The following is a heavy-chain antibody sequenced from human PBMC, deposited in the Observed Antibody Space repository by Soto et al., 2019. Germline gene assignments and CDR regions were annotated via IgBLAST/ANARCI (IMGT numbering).Heavy chain of an antibody. CDR2: ISAYNGNT. Sequence: GASVKVSCKASGSTFTSYAISWVRQAPGQGLEWMGWISAYNGNTNYVQKLQGRVTMTTDTSTSTAYMELRSLRSDDTAVYYCARDYYDSSGYSNWFDPWGQGTLVTVSS. V-gene: IGHV1-18*01. CDR1: GSTFTSYA. D-gene: IGHD3-22*01. CDR3: ARDYYDSSGYSNWFDP. J-gene: IGHJ5*02.